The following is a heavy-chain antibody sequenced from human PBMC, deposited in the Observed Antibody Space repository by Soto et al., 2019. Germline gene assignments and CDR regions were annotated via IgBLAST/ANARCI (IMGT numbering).Heavy chain of an antibody. Sequence: QITLKESGPTLVKPTQTLTLTCTFSGFSLSTSGVGVGWIRQPPAKALEWLALIYWDDDKRYSPSLKSRLTITKDTSKNQVVLTMTNMDPVDTATYYSAHSPDTAMVPDFDYWGQGTLVTVSS. CDR2: IYWDDDK. CDR1: GFSLSTSGVG. J-gene: IGHJ4*02. CDR3: AHSPDTAMVPDFDY. D-gene: IGHD5-18*01. V-gene: IGHV2-5*02.